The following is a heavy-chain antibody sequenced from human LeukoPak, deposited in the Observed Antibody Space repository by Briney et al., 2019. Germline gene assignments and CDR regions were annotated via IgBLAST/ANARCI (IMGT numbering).Heavy chain of an antibody. CDR1: GGTFSSYA. J-gene: IGHJ4*02. CDR2: IIPIFGTA. CDR3: ATGDKSYFDY. V-gene: IGHV1-69*06. Sequence: ASVKVSCKASGGTFSSYAISWVRQAPGQGLEWMGGIIPIFGTANYAQKFQGRVTMTEDTSTDTAYMELSSLRSEDTAVYYCATGDKSYFDYWGQGTLVTVSS.